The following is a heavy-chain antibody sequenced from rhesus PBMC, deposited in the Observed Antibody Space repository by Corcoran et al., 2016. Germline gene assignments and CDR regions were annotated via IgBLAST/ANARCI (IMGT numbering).Heavy chain of an antibody. D-gene: IGHD3-9*01. V-gene: IGHV4-65*01. Sequence: QVQLQESGPGLVKPSETLSLTCAVSGGSISSSNWWSWIRQPPGKGLEWIGYISGSSGSTYYNPFLKSRVTISPDTSKHQCFLKLSSVTAADTAVYYCARDAPHYEDDYGYYYTTGLDSWGQGVVVTVSS. J-gene: IGHJ6*01. CDR3: ARDAPHYEDDYGYYYTTGLDS. CDR2: ISGSSGST. CDR1: GGSISSSNW.